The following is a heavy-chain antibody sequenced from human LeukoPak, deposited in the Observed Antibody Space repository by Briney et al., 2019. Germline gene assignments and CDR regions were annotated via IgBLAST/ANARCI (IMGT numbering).Heavy chain of an antibody. CDR3: ARYDYGSGYPGSWLDP. D-gene: IGHD3-10*01. J-gene: IGHJ5*02. CDR2: IYYSGST. Sequence: SGTLSLTCTVSGASISSYFWTWIRQSPGKGLEWIGYIYYSGSTNYNPSLKSRVTISVDTSKNQFPLKLNSVTAADTAVYYCARYDYGSGYPGSWLDPWGQGTLVTVSS. V-gene: IGHV4-59*08. CDR1: GASISSYF.